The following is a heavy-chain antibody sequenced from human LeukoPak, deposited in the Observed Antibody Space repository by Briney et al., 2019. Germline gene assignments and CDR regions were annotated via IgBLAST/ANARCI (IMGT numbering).Heavy chain of an antibody. D-gene: IGHD5-12*01. CDR2: ISSSGSLI. CDR1: GFTFSDYY. V-gene: IGHV3-11*01. Sequence: GGSLRLSCAASGFTFSDYYMSWIRQAPGKGLEWVSYISSSGSLIYYADSVKGRFTISRDNAKNSLYLQMNSLRAEDTAVYHCARRGPNSGYDFLDYWGQGTLVTVSS. CDR3: ARRGPNSGYDFLDY. J-gene: IGHJ4*02.